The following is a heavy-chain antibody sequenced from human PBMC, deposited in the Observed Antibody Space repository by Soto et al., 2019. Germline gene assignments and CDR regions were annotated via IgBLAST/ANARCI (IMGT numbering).Heavy chain of an antibody. V-gene: IGHV6-1*01. CDR3: ARGSYYSGWV. CDR2: TYYRSNWYS. CDR1: GDSVSSTSTA. D-gene: IGHD6-19*01. J-gene: IGHJ4*02. Sequence: QVQLQQSGPGLVQPSQTLSLTCAISGDSVSSTSTAWSWIRQSPSRGLEWLGRTYYRSNWYSDYALSVKSRITINPATSKHQFSLQLKSVTPEDTAVYYCARGSYYSGWVWGQGTLVTVSS.